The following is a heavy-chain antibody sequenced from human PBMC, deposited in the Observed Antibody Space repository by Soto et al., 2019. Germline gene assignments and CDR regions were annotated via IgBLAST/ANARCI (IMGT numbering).Heavy chain of an antibody. CDR2: IIPIFGTA. J-gene: IGHJ5*02. CDR3: ARVGYSYGYWSYNWFDP. V-gene: IGHV1-69*01. CDR1: GGTFSSYA. Sequence: QVQLVQSGAEVKKPGSSVKVSCKASGGTFSSYAISWVRQAPGQGLEWMGGIIPIFGTANYAQKFQGRVTITADESTSTAYMELSSLSSEDTAVYYCARVGYSYGYWSYNWFDPWGQGTLVTVSS. D-gene: IGHD5-18*01.